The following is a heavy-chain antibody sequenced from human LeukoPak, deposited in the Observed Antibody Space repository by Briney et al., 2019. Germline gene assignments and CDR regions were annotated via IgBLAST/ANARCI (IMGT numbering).Heavy chain of an antibody. J-gene: IGHJ4*02. D-gene: IGHD6-13*01. CDR3: ARVSSSWFFDY. CDR1: GYXFTGYY. V-gene: IGHV1-2*02. Sequence: ASVKVSCKASGYXFTGYYIHWVRQAPGQGPEWMGWINPNSGGTNYAQKFQGRVTMTRDTSISTAYMELSRLRSDDTAVYYCARVSSSWFFDYWGQGTLVTVSS. CDR2: INPNSGGT.